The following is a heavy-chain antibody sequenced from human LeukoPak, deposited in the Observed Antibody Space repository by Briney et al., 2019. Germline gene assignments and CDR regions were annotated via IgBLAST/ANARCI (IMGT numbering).Heavy chain of an antibody. J-gene: IGHJ4*02. D-gene: IGHD2-15*01. CDR3: AREGRGGHNFDY. Sequence: SETLSLTCAVSDESFSGYYWNWIRQPPGRGLEWIVEINYSGSTQYHPSLKSRVSMSVDKSKKQVSLKLSSVTVADTAVYYCAREGRGGHNFDYWGQGTLAIVSS. V-gene: IGHV4-34*01. CDR1: DESFSGYY. CDR2: INYSGST.